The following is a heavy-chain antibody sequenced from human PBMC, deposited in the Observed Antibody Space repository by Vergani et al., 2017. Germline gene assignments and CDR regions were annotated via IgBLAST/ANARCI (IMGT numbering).Heavy chain of an antibody. Sequence: QVQLVQSGAEVKKPGASVQVSCKASGYTFTGYYMHWVRQAPGQGLEWMGWINPNSGGTNYAQKFQGRVTMTRDTSISTAYMELSRLRSDDTAVYYCARGVPXAISFQGYYYGMDVWGQGTTVTVSS. CDR1: GYTFTGYY. V-gene: IGHV1-2*02. J-gene: IGHJ6*02. D-gene: IGHD2-2*01. CDR3: ARGVPXAISFQGYYYGMDV. CDR2: INPNSGGT.